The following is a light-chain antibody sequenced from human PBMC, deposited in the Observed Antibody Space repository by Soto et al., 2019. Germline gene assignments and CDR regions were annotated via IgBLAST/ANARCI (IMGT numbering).Light chain of an antibody. CDR1: QSINTW. Sequence: DIQMTQSPSTLSASVGDRVQITCRASQSINTWLAWYQQKPGKPPKLLIYKASNLESVVPSRFSGSGSGTDFNLSISSLQPDDFATYSCLQFNSYSLTFGGGTKVEIK. V-gene: IGKV1-5*03. J-gene: IGKJ4*01. CDR2: KAS. CDR3: LQFNSYSLT.